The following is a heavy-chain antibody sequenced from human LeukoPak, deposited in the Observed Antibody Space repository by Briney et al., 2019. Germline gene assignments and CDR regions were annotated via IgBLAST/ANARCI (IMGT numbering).Heavy chain of an antibody. CDR2: ISGSNSYI. D-gene: IGHD4-23*01. V-gene: IGHV3-21*01. CDR1: GFTFNSYS. CDR3: ARDGDTVLTRGYYYYMDV. Sequence: GGSLRLSCAASGFTFNSYSMNWVRQAPGKGLEWVSSISGSNSYIYYADSVKGRFTISRDNARNSLYLQMNSLRAEDTALYYCARDGDTVLTRGYYYYMDVWGKGTTVTVSS. J-gene: IGHJ6*03.